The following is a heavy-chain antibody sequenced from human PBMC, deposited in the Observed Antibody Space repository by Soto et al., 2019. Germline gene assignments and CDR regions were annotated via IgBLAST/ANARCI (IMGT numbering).Heavy chain of an antibody. D-gene: IGHD3-22*01. V-gene: IGHV4-39*01. CDR1: DGSMNSDSSY. Sequence: QLQLQESGPGLVKPSETLSLTCRVSDGSMNSDSSYWGWIRQPPGKGLEWIGVINHSGSTYHNLSLKGRLTMSVDASRNQFSLKLTSMTAADTAVYYCARLGGYVSVGYYYLWDSWGQGTLVTVSS. CDR3: ARLGGYVSVGYYYLWDS. J-gene: IGHJ4*02. CDR2: INHSGST.